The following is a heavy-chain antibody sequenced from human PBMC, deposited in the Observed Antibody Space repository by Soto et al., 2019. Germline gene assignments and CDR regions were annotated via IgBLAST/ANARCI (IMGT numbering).Heavy chain of an antibody. J-gene: IGHJ5*02. D-gene: IGHD6-13*01. Sequence: SETLSLTCAFYGGSFSGYYWSWIRQPPGKGLEWIGEINRSGSTNYNPSLKSRVTISVDTSKNQFSLKLSSVTAADTAVYYCARGGSSFFVHTWRNWFDPWGQGTLVTVSS. CDR1: GGSFSGYY. CDR2: INRSGST. CDR3: ARGGSSFFVHTWRNWFDP. V-gene: IGHV4-34*01.